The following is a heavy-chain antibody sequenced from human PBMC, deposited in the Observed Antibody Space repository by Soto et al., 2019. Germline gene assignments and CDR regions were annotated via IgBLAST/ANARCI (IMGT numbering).Heavy chain of an antibody. V-gene: IGHV5-51*01. J-gene: IGHJ6*03. CDR1: GYSFTGYW. CDR2: IYPGDSDT. CDR3: ARRHRHYYYYMDV. Sequence: GESLKISCQGSGYSFTGYWSSWVRQMPGKGLEWMGIIYPGDSDTRYSPSFQGQVTISADKSISTAYLQWSSLKASDTAMYYCARRHRHYYYYMDVWGKGTTVTVSS.